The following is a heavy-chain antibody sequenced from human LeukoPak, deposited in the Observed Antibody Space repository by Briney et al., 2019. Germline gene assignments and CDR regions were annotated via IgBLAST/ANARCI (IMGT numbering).Heavy chain of an antibody. V-gene: IGHV3-7*01. J-gene: IGHJ4*02. Sequence: GGSLRLSCAASGFTFGSYWMSWVRRAPGKGLEWVANIKQAGSEKYYVDSVEGRFTISRDNAKNSLYLQMNSLRAEDTAVYYCARGSTTVTHRGCFDYWGQGTLVTVSS. CDR2: IKQAGSEK. CDR1: GFTFGSYW. D-gene: IGHD4-17*01. CDR3: ARGSTTVTHRGCFDY.